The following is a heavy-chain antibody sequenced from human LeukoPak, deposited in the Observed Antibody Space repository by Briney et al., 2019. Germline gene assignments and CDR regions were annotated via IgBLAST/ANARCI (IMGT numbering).Heavy chain of an antibody. Sequence: ASVKVSCKASGYTFTAHYIHWVRQAPGQGLEWMGWINPNSGATNYAQNFQGRVTMTRDTSIGTAYMELSSLRSDDTAVYYCARGPELDYWGQGTLVTVSS. CDR1: GYTFTAHY. CDR2: INPNSGAT. CDR3: ARGPELDY. V-gene: IGHV1-2*02. J-gene: IGHJ4*02. D-gene: IGHD1-14*01.